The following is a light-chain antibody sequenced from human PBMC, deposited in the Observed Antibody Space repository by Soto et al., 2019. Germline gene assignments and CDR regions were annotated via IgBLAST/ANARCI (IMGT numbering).Light chain of an antibody. CDR2: GVN. Sequence: QSALTQPPSASGSPGQSVTISCTGTSSDVGSYNYVSWYQQHPDKAPKLIIYGVNERPSGVPDRFSGSKSGNTASLTVSGLQAEEEADYYCTSYAGSNNPVVFGGGTKLTVL. J-gene: IGLJ3*02. CDR3: TSYAGSNNPVV. CDR1: SSDVGSYNY. V-gene: IGLV2-8*01.